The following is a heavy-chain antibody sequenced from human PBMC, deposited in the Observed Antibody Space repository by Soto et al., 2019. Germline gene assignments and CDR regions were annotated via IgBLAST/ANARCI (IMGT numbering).Heavy chain of an antibody. D-gene: IGHD5-18*01. J-gene: IGHJ6*02. Sequence: SVKVSCKASGGTFSSYAISWVRQAPGQGLEWMGGIIPIFGTANYAQKFQGRVTITADESTSTAYMELSSLRSEDTAVYYCAKWDTHGIIPPPVGGNYYYYDMDVWGQGTTVTVSS. CDR2: IIPIFGTA. V-gene: IGHV1-69*13. CDR3: AKWDTHGIIPPPVGGNYYYYDMDV. CDR1: GGTFSSYA.